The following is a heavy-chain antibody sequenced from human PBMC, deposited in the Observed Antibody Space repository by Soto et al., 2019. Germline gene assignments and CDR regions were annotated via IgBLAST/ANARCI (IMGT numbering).Heavy chain of an antibody. CDR2: ISSSSYI. J-gene: IGHJ6*02. CDR3: ARDDIVVVPAAIDVDYYGMDV. V-gene: IGHV3-21*01. Sequence: GGSLRLSCAASGFTFSSYSMNWVRQAPGKGLEWVSSISSSSYIYYADSVKGRFTISRDNAKNSLYLQMNSLRAEDTAVYYCARDDIVVVPAAIDVDYYGMDVWGQGTTVTVSS. D-gene: IGHD2-2*01. CDR1: GFTFSSYS.